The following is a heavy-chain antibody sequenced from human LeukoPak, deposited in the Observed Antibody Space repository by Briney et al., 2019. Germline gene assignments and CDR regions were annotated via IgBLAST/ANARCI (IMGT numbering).Heavy chain of an antibody. CDR2: INGDGSST. V-gene: IGHV3-74*01. CDR1: GFAFNTYW. CDR3: ARDKGYSIDQ. J-gene: IGHJ5*02. Sequence: PGGSLRLSCAASGFAFNTYWMHWVRQAPGTGLVWVSRINGDGSSTSYADFVKGRFTISRDNAKNTLYLQMNSLRAEETAICYCARDKGYSIDQWGQGTLVTVSS. D-gene: IGHD5-18*01.